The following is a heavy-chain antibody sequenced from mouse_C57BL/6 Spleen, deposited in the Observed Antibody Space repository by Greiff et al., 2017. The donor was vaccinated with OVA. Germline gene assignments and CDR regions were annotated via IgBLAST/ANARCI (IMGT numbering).Heavy chain of an antibody. J-gene: IGHJ4*01. D-gene: IGHD2-3*01. CDR3: ARWGWLLGAMDY. Sequence: VQLQQSGTELVKPGASVKLSCKASGYTFTSYWMHWVKQRPGQGLEWIGNINPSNGGTNYNEKFKSKATLTVDKSSSTAYMQLSSLTSEDSAVYYCARWGWLLGAMDYWGQGTSVTVSS. V-gene: IGHV1-53*01. CDR2: INPSNGGT. CDR1: GYTFTSYW.